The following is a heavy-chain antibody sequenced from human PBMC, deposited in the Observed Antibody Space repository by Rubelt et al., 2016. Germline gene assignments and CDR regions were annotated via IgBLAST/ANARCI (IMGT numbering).Heavy chain of an antibody. Sequence: EVQLVESGGGLVQPGGSLRLSCAASGFTFSSYWMSWVRQAPGKGLEWVANIKQDGSEKYYVDSVKGRCTISRDNAKNALYLQMNSLRAEDTAVYYCARHSSGYYYCPDYWGQGTLVTVSS. CDR2: IKQDGSEK. J-gene: IGHJ4*02. D-gene: IGHD3-22*01. CDR3: ARHSSGYYYCPDY. CDR1: GFTFSSYW. V-gene: IGHV3-7*05.